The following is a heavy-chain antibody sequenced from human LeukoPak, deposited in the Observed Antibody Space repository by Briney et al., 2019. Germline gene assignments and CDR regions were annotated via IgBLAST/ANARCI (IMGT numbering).Heavy chain of an antibody. CDR1: GYTFTTYG. J-gene: IGHJ4*02. Sequence: GASVKVSCKASGYTFTTYGITWVRQAPGQGLEWMGWISAYNGNINYAQKLQGRVTMTTDTSTSTAYMELRSLRSGDTAVYYCARALVDGYKELGYWGQGTLVTVSS. V-gene: IGHV1-18*01. D-gene: IGHD5-24*01. CDR2: ISAYNGNI. CDR3: ARALVDGYKELGY.